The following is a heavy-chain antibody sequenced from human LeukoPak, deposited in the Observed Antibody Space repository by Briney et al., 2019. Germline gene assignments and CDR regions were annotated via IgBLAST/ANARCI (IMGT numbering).Heavy chain of an antibody. CDR1: GFTFSSFD. J-gene: IGHJ6*03. CDR3: ARGPPRGKYYYMDV. Sequence: GRSLRLSCAASGFTFSSFDMHWVRQLKGQGLEWASTIGTASDTYCPGSVEVRFTLSRDNAKNSLYLQMNSLTAGDTAVYYCARGPPRGKYYYMDVWGKGTTVTVSS. CDR2: IGTASDT. V-gene: IGHV3-13*01. D-gene: IGHD1-1*01.